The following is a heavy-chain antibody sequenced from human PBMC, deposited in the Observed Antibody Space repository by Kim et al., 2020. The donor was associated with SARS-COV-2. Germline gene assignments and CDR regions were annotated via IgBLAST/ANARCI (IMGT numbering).Heavy chain of an antibody. V-gene: IGHV3-21*01. Sequence: ADSVKGQFTISRDNATNSLYLHMNSLRAEDTAVYYCARVSRVYYYSGMDVWGQGTPVTVSS. CDR3: ARVSRVYYYSGMDV. J-gene: IGHJ6*02.